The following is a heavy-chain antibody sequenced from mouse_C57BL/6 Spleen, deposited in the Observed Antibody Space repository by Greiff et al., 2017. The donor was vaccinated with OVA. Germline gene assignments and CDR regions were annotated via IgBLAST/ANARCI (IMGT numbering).Heavy chain of an antibody. CDR2: IYPGDGDT. CDR1: GYAFSSSW. J-gene: IGHJ2*01. Sequence: QVQLKESGPELVKPGASVKISCKASGYAFSSSWMNWVKQRPGKGLEWIGRIYPGDGDTNYNGKFKGKATLTADKSSSTAYMQLSSLTSEDSAVYFCARPPTGSYYFDYWGQGTTLTVSS. CDR3: ARPPTGSYYFDY. D-gene: IGHD4-1*02. V-gene: IGHV1-82*01.